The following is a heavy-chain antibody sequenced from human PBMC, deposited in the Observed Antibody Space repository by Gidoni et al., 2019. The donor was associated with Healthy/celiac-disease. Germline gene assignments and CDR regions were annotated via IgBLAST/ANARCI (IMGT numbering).Heavy chain of an antibody. D-gene: IGHD6-6*01. V-gene: IGHV4-34*01. CDR1: GGSFSGYS. CDR2: INHSGST. CDR3: ARGRGLVAARRRSDDY. J-gene: IGHJ4*02. Sequence: QVQLQPWGAGLLKPSETLSLTCAVSGGSFSGYSWSWIRQPPGKGLEWIGEINHSGSTNYNPSLKSRVTISVDTSKNQFSLKLSSVTAADTAVYYCARGRGLVAARRRSDDYWGQGTLVTVSS.